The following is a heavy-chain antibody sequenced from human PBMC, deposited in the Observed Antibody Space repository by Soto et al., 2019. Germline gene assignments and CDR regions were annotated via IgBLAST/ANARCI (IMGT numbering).Heavy chain of an antibody. CDR1: GGSFSGYY. D-gene: IGHD2-2*01. V-gene: IGHV4-34*01. CDR2: INHSGST. J-gene: IGHJ5*02. CDR3: ARGLPYIVVVPAGWFDP. Sequence: QVQLQQWGAGLLKPSETLSLTCAVYGGSFSGYYWSWIRQPPGKGLEWIGEINHSGSTNYNPSLKRRVTVSVDTSKNQFSLKLSSVTAADTAVYYRARGLPYIVVVPAGWFDPWCQGTLVTVSS.